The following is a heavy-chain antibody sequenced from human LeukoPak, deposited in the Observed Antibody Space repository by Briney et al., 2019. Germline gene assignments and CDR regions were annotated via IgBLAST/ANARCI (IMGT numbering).Heavy chain of an antibody. Sequence: SETLSLTCTVFGGSFTDYFWTWLRHSPGKGLGWLGEINDYTGHSKYNPSLNSRVSIALEKSKNQLSLELRSVTAADTAVYYCARGRIAKIVVVHSFSYGMDVWGQGTTVTVSS. CDR3: ARGRIAKIVVVHSFSYGMDV. CDR1: GGSFTDYF. V-gene: IGHV4-34*01. J-gene: IGHJ6*02. D-gene: IGHD3-22*01. CDR2: INDYTGHS.